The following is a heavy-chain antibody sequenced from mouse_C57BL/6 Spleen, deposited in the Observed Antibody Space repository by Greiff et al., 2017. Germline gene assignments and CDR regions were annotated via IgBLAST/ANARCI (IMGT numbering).Heavy chain of an antibody. J-gene: IGHJ4*01. Sequence: VQLQQSGAELVRPGASVTLSCKASGYTFTDYEMHWVKQTPVHGLEWIGAIDPETGGTAYNQKFKGKAILTADKSSSTAYMELRSLTSEDSAVYYCTRRDSDYAMDYWGQGTSVTVSS. CDR3: TRRDSDYAMDY. V-gene: IGHV1-15*01. D-gene: IGHD2-12*01. CDR1: GYTFTDYE. CDR2: IDPETGGT.